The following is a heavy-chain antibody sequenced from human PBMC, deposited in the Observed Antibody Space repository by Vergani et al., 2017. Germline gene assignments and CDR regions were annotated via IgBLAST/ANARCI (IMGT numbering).Heavy chain of an antibody. CDR3: ARHTTYTDS. V-gene: IGHV5-51*01. D-gene: IGHD1-1*01. J-gene: IGHJ4*02. CDR1: EYSFGNYW. Sequence: EVELVQSGPEMRKPGESLKISCKGSEYSFGNYWIGWVRQMPGKGLEWMGIIYPAHSDTRYSPSFQGQVTISADKSISTAFLQWDSLQASDTALYYCARHTTYTDSWGQGTLVTVSS. CDR2: IYPAHSDT.